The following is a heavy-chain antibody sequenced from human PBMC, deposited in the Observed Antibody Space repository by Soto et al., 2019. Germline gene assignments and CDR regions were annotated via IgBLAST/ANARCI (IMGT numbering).Heavy chain of an antibody. CDR1: GFTFSSYA. CDR3: ARDVYYGGNPVGIYFDY. CDR2: ISYDGSNK. V-gene: IGHV3-30-3*01. Sequence: QVQLVESGGGVVQPGRSLRLSCAASGFTFSSYAMHWDRQAPGKGLEWVAVISYDGSNKYYADSVKGRFTISRDNSKNTLYLQMNSLRAEDTAVYYCARDVYYGGNPVGIYFDYWGQGTLVTVSS. D-gene: IGHD4-17*01. J-gene: IGHJ4*02.